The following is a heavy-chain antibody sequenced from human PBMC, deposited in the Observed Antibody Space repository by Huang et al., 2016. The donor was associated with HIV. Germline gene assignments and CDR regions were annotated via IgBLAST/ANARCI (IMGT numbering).Heavy chain of an antibody. CDR2: IITIFSTA. D-gene: IGHD5-18*01. J-gene: IGHJ5*02. CDR3: ARTAYSYGFRQGYNWFDP. CDR1: GGTFSSYA. Sequence: QVLLVQSGAEVRKPGSSVKVSCTAFGGTFSSYAISWVRQAPGQGLEWMGGIITIFSTANYTQKFQGRVTITVDESTNTGYMEWTRLTSEDTAVYYCARTAYSYGFRQGYNWFDPWGQGTPVTVSS. V-gene: IGHV1-69*13.